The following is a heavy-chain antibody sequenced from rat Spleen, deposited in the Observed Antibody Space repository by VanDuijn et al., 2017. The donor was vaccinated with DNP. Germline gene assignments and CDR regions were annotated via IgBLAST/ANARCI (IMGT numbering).Heavy chain of an antibody. V-gene: IGHV5-31*01. CDR2: ITSSGGST. CDR3: ARGGLYYFDY. J-gene: IGHJ2*01. D-gene: IGHD1-2*01. Sequence: EVQLVESGGGLVQPGNSLKLSCAASGFTFNNYWMTWIRQVPGKGLEWVASITSSGGSTYYPDSVKGRFTISRDNAKNTLYLQMNSLRSEDTATYYCARGGLYYFDYWGQGVMVTVSS. CDR1: GFTFNNYW.